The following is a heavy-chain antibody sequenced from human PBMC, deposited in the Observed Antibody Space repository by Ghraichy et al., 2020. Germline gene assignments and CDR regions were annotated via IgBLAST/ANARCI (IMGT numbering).Heavy chain of an antibody. CDR1: GYTFTSYG. Sequence: ASVKVSCEASGYTFTSYGISWVRQAPGQGLEWMGWISAYNGNTNYAQKLQGRVTMTTDTSTSTAYMELRTLRSDDTAVYYCARGGERGGYYYVNAYWGQGTLVTVSS. J-gene: IGHJ4*02. CDR3: ARGGERGGYYYVNAY. D-gene: IGHD3-22*01. CDR2: ISAYNGNT. V-gene: IGHV1-18*04.